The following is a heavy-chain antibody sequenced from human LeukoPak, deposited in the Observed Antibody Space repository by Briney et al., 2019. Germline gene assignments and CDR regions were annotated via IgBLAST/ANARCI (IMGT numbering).Heavy chain of an antibody. CDR2: ISSSSSYI. V-gene: IGHV3-21*01. D-gene: IGHD6-19*01. J-gene: IGHJ4*02. Sequence: GGSLRLSCAASGFTFSSYSMNWVRQAPGKGLEWVSSISSSSSYIHYADSVKGRFTISRDNAKNSLYLQMNSLRAEDTAVYYCARDRVAVAGIMDYFDYWGQGTLVTVSS. CDR3: ARDRVAVAGIMDYFDY. CDR1: GFTFSSYS.